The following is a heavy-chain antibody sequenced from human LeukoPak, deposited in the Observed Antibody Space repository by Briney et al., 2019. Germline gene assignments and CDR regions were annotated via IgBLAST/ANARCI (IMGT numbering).Heavy chain of an antibody. J-gene: IGHJ6*02. V-gene: IGHV5-51*01. CDR2: IYPGDSDT. CDR3: ARHVLVDIVATTTVEDYGMDV. CDR1: GYSFTSYW. Sequence: KPGESLNISCKGSGYSFTSYWIGWVRQMPGKGLEWMGIIYPGDSDTRYSPSFQGQVTISADKSISPAYLQWSSLKASDTAMYYCARHVLVDIVATTTVEDYGMDVWGQGTTVTVSS. D-gene: IGHD5-12*01.